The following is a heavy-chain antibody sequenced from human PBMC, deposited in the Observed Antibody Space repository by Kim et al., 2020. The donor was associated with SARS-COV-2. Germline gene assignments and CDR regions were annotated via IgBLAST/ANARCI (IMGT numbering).Heavy chain of an antibody. Sequence: GASLKISCKGSGYSFTTYWISWVRQMPGKGLEWMGVIHPGDSDTRYSPSFQGQVTISADKSINTAYVQWSSLKASDTATYYCVRTNWNRYYYYMDVWGKGTTVTVS. D-gene: IGHD1-1*01. V-gene: IGHV5-51*01. CDR1: GYSFTTYW. J-gene: IGHJ6*03. CDR2: IHPGDSDT. CDR3: VRTNWNRYYYYMDV.